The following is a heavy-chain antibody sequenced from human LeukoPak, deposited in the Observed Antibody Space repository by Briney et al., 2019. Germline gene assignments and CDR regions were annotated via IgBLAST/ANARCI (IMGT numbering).Heavy chain of an antibody. CDR1: GFTFSSYG. CDR2: ISGSGGST. Sequence: GGTLRLSCAASGFTFSSYGMSWVRQAPGKGLEWVSAISGSGGSTYYADSVKGRFTISRDNPKNTLYLQMNSLRAEDTAAYYCARDMLGVWSSTSQGYNWFDPWGQGTLVTVSS. D-gene: IGHD2-2*01. V-gene: IGHV3-23*01. CDR3: ARDMLGVWSSTSQGYNWFDP. J-gene: IGHJ5*02.